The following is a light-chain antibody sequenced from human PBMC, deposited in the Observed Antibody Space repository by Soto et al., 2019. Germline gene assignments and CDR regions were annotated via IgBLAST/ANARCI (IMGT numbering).Light chain of an antibody. V-gene: IGLV1-40*01. J-gene: IGLJ2*01. Sequence: QSVLTQPPSVSGAPGQRVTISCTGSSSNIGAGYDVHWYQQLPGTAPKLLIYGNSDRPSGVPDRCSGSKSGTSASLAITGLQAEDEADYYCQSYDSSLSVVVFGGGTQLTVL. CDR1: SSNIGAGYD. CDR2: GNS. CDR3: QSYDSSLSVVV.